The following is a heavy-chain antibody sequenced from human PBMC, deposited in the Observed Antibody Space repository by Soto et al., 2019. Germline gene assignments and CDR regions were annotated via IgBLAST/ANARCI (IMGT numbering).Heavy chain of an antibody. J-gene: IGHJ3*02. CDR3: GRLQYTVVTAIDI. CDR2: IHHSGNT. Sequence: SEPRSLTGTVPGGAISNYYWTRIRQFPGKRLGWIAHIHHSGNTNSNPSLKRRVTISMDTSQNEISLRLTAVTGADTAMYYCGRLQYTVVTAIDIWGQGTMVTVSS. V-gene: IGHV4-59*01. D-gene: IGHD4-17*01. CDR1: GGAISNYY.